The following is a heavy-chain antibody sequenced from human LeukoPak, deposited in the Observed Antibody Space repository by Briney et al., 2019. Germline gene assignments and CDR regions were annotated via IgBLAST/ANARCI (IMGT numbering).Heavy chain of an antibody. CDR3: ARDSLGYCSSSSCRPSYY. Sequence: SVKVSCKASGGTFSSYTISWVRQAPGQGLEWMGRIIPILGIANYAQKFQGRVTITADKSTSTAYMELSSLRSEDTAVYYCARDSLGYCSSSSCRPSYYWGQGTLVTVSS. CDR2: IIPILGIA. D-gene: IGHD2-2*01. V-gene: IGHV1-69*04. J-gene: IGHJ4*02. CDR1: GGTFSSYT.